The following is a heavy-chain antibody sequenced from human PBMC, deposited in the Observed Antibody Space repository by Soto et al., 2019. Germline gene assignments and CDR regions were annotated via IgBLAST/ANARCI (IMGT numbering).Heavy chain of an antibody. D-gene: IGHD6-19*01. V-gene: IGHV3-66*01. J-gene: IGHJ4*02. Sequence: GGLLRLRYSASGFNFVNFWMRWIIKATGKGLEWVSTIYSGDNTYYADSVKGRFIISRDKSKNTLYLQMNNLRAEDTAVYYCARFPRIALAAFDCWGQGTLVTVSS. CDR1: GFNFVNFW. CDR2: IYSGDNT. CDR3: ARFPRIALAAFDC.